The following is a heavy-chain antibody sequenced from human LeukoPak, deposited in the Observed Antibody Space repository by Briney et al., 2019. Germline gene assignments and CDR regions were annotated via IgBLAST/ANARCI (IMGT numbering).Heavy chain of an antibody. J-gene: IGHJ4*02. CDR2: INPNSGGT. V-gene: IGHV1-2*02. Sequence: ASVKVSCKASGYTFTGYYMHWVRQAPGQGLEWMGWINPNSGGTNYAQKFQGRVTMTRDTSISTAYMELSRLRSDDTAVYYCARDGNIVVVGVGASFDYWGQGTLVTVSS. D-gene: IGHD2-2*01. CDR3: ARDGNIVVVGVGASFDY. CDR1: GYTFTGYY.